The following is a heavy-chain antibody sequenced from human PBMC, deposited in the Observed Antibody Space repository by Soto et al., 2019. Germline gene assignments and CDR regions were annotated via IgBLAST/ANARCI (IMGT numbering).Heavy chain of an antibody. CDR1: GFTFSSYA. Sequence: GGSLRLSCAASGFTFSSYAMHWVRQAPGKGLEWVAVISYDGSNKYYADSVKGRFTISRDNSKNTLYLQMNSLRAEDTAVYYCARDLSFPESPMYYFDYWGQGTLVTVSS. J-gene: IGHJ4*02. CDR3: ARDLSFPESPMYYFDY. V-gene: IGHV3-30-3*01. CDR2: ISYDGSNK.